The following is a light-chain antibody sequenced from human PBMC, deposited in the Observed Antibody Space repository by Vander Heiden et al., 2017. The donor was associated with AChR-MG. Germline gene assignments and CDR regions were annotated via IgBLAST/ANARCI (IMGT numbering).Light chain of an antibody. CDR3: QVWDTSSDLGV. J-gene: IGLJ2*01. V-gene: IGLV3-21*04. CDR2: YNS. CDR1: NIGSES. Sequence: SYVLTHPPSASLAPGNPASITCEGDNIGSESVHWYQQKPGQAPMVIIYYNSDRPSGIPERFYGSNSGTAATLTIYRVEAGDEADYYCQVWDTSSDLGVFGGGTRLTVL.